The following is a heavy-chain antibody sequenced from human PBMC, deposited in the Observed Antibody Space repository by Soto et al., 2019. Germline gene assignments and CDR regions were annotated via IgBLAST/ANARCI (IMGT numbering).Heavy chain of an antibody. V-gene: IGHV4-59*01. Sequence: PSETLSLTCTVSGGSISTYYWTWIRQSPGKGPEWIGYVYHSGTTNYNPSLESRVTMSLDTSKNQFSLKLSAVTTADTAVYYCARDDSGFSGSHYIDYFSYWGQGALVTVSS. D-gene: IGHD1-26*01. CDR1: GGSISTYY. CDR3: ARDDSGFSGSHYIDYFSY. J-gene: IGHJ4*02. CDR2: VYHSGTT.